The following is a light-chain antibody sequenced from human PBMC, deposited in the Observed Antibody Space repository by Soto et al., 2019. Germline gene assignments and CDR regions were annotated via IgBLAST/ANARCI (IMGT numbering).Light chain of an antibody. CDR1: QTINGRD. Sequence: TVLSQSPGTLSLSPGERATLSCRASQTINGRDLAWYQRIPGQAPRLLIYDASFRATGIPARFSGSGSGTDFTLTISSLEPEDFAVYYCQLRQQRRDWPPITFGQGTKVDNK. J-gene: IGKJ1*01. V-gene: IGKV3-20*01. CDR3: QLRQQRRDWPPIT. CDR2: DAS.